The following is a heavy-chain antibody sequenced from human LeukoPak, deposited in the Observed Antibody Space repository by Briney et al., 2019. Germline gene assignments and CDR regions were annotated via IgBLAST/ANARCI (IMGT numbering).Heavy chain of an antibody. CDR3: AILPLGYCSGGSCSGLDY. Sequence: PSQTLSLTCTVSGGSISSGGYYWSWIRQHPGKDLEWIGYIYYSGSTYYNPSLKSRVTISVDTSKNQFSLKLSSVTAADTAVYYCAILPLGYCSGGSCSGLDYWGQGTLVTVSS. V-gene: IGHV4-31*03. CDR1: GGSISSGGYY. J-gene: IGHJ4*02. D-gene: IGHD2-15*01. CDR2: IYYSGST.